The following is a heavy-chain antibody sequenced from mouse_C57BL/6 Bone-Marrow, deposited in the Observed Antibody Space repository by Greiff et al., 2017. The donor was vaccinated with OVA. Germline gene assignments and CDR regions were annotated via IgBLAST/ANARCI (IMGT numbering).Heavy chain of an antibody. J-gene: IGHJ1*03. CDR1: GFTFSDAW. CDR2: IRNKANNHAT. D-gene: IGHD1-1*01. V-gene: IGHV6-6*01. CDR3: TPLSYGSRGYVDV. Sequence: EVKVVESGGGLVQPGGSMKLSCAASGFTFSDAWMDWVRQSPEKGLEWVAEIRNKANNHATYYAESVKGRFTISRDDSKSSVYLQMNSLRAEDTGIYYCTPLSYGSRGYVDVWGTGTTVTVSS.